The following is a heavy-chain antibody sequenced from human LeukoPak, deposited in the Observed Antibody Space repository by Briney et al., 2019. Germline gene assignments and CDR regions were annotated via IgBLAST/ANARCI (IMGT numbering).Heavy chain of an antibody. V-gene: IGHV3-21*01. D-gene: IGHD3-10*01. J-gene: IGHJ5*02. Sequence: NPGGSLRLSCAASGFTFSSYSMNWVRQAPGKGLEWVSSISSSSYIYYADSVKGRFTISRDNAKNSLYLQMNSLRAEDTAVYYCARSITMVRGVTPNWFDPWGQGTLVTVSS. CDR2: ISSSSYI. CDR3: ARSITMVRGVTPNWFDP. CDR1: GFTFSSYS.